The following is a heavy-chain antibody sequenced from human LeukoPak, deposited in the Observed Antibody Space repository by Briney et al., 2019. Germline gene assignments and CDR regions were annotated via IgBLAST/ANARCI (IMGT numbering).Heavy chain of an antibody. CDR3: ARGGGSGSYYFVGMDV. D-gene: IGHD3-10*01. V-gene: IGHV3-53*01. CDR2: IYSGGNT. J-gene: IGHJ6*02. Sequence: PGGSLGLSCAVSGFTISNTYMSWVRQAPGKGLEWVSVIYSGGNTYYADSVRGRFTISRDNSKNTLYLQMNSLRAEDTAVYYCARGGGSGSYYFVGMDVWGQGTTVTVSS. CDR1: GFTISNTY.